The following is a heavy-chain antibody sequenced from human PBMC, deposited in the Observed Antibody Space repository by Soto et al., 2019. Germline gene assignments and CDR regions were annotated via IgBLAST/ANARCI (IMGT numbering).Heavy chain of an antibody. V-gene: IGHV3-21*01. CDR1: GFNFGAFG. Sequence: PGGSLRLSCGASGFNFGAFGMNWVRQAPGKGLEWVSSITLSISYIYYADSVKGRFTVSRDNAKNSLYLDMKSLTVDDTAVYYCARDMKSVRFWGTNGFDPWGQGTLVTVSS. CDR2: ITLSISYI. CDR3: ARDMKSVRFWGTNGFDP. J-gene: IGHJ5*02. D-gene: IGHD3-16*01.